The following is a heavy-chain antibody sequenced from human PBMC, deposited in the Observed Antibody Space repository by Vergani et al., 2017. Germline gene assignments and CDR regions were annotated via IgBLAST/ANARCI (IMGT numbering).Heavy chain of an antibody. CDR3: ARDAPGSLYYYYYYMDV. Sequence: EVQLVESGGGLVQPGGSLRLSCAASGFTFSSYDMHWVRQATGKGLEWVSAIGTAGDTYYPGSVKGRFTISRENAKNSLYRQMNSLRAEDTAVYYCARDAPGSLYYYYYYMDVWGKGTTVTVSS. J-gene: IGHJ6*03. CDR2: IGTAGDT. V-gene: IGHV3-13*01. D-gene: IGHD3-10*01. CDR1: GFTFSSYD.